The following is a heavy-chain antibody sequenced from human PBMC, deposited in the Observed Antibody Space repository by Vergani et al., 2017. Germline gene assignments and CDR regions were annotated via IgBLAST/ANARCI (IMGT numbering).Heavy chain of an antibody. CDR1: GFTFSSYW. CDR2: INSDGSTT. Sequence: EVQLVESGGGLAQPGGSLRLSCAASGFTFSSYWMHWVRQAPGKGLVWVSRINSDGSTTSYADSVKGRFTISRDNAKNTLYLQMNSLRVEDTAIYYGTMLAGTLNWGQGTLVTVSS. CDR3: TMLAGTLN. V-gene: IGHV3-74*01. D-gene: IGHD6-13*01. J-gene: IGHJ4*02.